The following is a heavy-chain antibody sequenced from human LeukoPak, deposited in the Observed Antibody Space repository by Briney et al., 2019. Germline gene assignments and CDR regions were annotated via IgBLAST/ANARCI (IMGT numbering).Heavy chain of an antibody. D-gene: IGHD2-15*01. CDR1: GFTFSSFA. CDR3: AAQPCSGGRCYLDY. Sequence: GGSLRLSCAASGFTFSSFAMHWVRQAPGKGLEWVTVISYHARDQFYADSVKGRFTVTRDNSKNTLYLQMNSLRAEDSAVYYCAAQPCSGGRCYLDYWGQGTLVTVSS. J-gene: IGHJ4*02. CDR2: ISYHARDQ. V-gene: IGHV3-30*04.